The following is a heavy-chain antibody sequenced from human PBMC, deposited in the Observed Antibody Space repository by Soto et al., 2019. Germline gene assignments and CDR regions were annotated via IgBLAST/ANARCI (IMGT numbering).Heavy chain of an antibody. Sequence: SETLSLTCTVSGDSITSNSYFWAWIRQPPGKGLEWIGSIYYTGTTYYSPSLKSRLTMSVDTSRNQFSLKLDSMTAVDTAVYYCATKPRLEAAEFDYWGQGTLVTVSS. CDR1: GDSITSNSYF. CDR3: ATKPRLEAAEFDY. CDR2: IYYTGTT. D-gene: IGHD6-13*01. V-gene: IGHV4-39*07. J-gene: IGHJ4*02.